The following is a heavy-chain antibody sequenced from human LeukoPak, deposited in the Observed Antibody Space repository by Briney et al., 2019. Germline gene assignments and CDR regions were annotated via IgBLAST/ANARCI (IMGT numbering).Heavy chain of an antibody. CDR2: IWYDGTKK. V-gene: IGHV3-33*01. CDR3: ARDPDAYWYFDL. Sequence: GGSLRLSCAASGFTFRTTGMHWVRQAPGKGLEWVGVIWYDGTKKYYADSVKGRFSISRDNSKNTLFLQMNSLRAEDTALYYCARDPDAYWYFDLWGRGTLVTVSS. J-gene: IGHJ2*01. CDR1: GFTFRTTG.